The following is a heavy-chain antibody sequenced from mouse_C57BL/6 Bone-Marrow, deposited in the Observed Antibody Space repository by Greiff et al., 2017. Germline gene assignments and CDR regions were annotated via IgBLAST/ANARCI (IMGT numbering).Heavy chain of an antibody. CDR3: ARKDYGSWYFDV. Sequence: EVKLMESGGGLVKPGGSLKLSCAASGFTFSDYGMHWVRPAPEKGLEWVAYISSGSSTIYYADTVKGRFTISRDNAKNTLFLQMTSLRSEDTAMYYCARKDYGSWYFDVWGTGTTVTVSS. J-gene: IGHJ1*03. CDR2: ISSGSSTI. V-gene: IGHV5-17*01. D-gene: IGHD1-1*01. CDR1: GFTFSDYG.